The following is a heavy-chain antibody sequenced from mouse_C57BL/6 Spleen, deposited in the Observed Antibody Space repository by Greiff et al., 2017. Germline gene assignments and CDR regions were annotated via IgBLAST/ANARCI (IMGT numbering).Heavy chain of an antibody. CDR2: ISGGGGNA. Sequence: EVQLVESGGGLVKPGGSLKLSCAASGFTFSSYTMSWVRQTPEKRLEWVATISGGGGNAYYPDSVKGRFTISRDNAKNTLYLQMSSLRSEDTALYYCASAYYGSSYYFDYWGQGTTLTVSS. D-gene: IGHD1-1*01. V-gene: IGHV5-9*01. CDR1: GFTFSSYT. CDR3: ASAYYGSSYYFDY. J-gene: IGHJ2*01.